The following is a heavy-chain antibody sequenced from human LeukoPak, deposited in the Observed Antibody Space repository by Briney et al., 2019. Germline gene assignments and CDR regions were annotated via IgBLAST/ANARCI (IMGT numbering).Heavy chain of an antibody. CDR3: ARVEATTARSYNYYYMDV. Sequence: GGSLRLSCSASGFSFSLYAMNWVRQAPGKGLEWVSSITTGSSYIYYADSVRGRFIVSRDSAKNSLYLQMNDLRDEDTAMYYCARVEATTARSYNYYYMDVWGKGTTVTVSS. V-gene: IGHV3-21*01. J-gene: IGHJ6*03. CDR2: ITTGSSYI. CDR1: GFSFSLYA. D-gene: IGHD1-1*01.